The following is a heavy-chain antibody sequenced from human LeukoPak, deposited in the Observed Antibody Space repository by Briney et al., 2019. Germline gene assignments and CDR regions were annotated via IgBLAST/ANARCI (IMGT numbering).Heavy chain of an antibody. V-gene: IGHV1-18*01. CDR2: ISAYNGNT. Sequence: ASVKVSGKASGSPFTSYGIGWLRQPPGQGLRWLGWISAYNGNTNYAQKLQGRVTMTTDTSTSTAYMELRSLRSDDTAVYYCARVGPGATIYGMDVWGQGTTVTVSS. CDR1: GSPFTSYG. D-gene: IGHD5-12*01. CDR3: ARVGPGATIYGMDV. J-gene: IGHJ6*02.